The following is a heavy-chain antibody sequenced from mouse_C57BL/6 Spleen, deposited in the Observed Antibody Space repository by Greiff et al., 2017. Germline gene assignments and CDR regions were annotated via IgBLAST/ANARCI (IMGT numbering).Heavy chain of an antibody. CDR1: GYTFTDYY. V-gene: IGHV1-84*01. CDR3: ARMGRGAWFAY. D-gene: IGHD1-1*01. Sequence: VQLQQSGPELVKPGASVKISCKASGYTFTDYYINWVKQRPGPGLEWIGWIYPGSGNTKYNEKFKGKATLTVDTSSSTAYMQLSSLTSEDSAVYFCARMGRGAWFAYWGQGTLVTVSA. CDR2: IYPGSGNT. J-gene: IGHJ3*01.